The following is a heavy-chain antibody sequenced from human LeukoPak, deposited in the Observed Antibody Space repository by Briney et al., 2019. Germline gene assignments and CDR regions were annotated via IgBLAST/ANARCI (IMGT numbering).Heavy chain of an antibody. CDR1: GFTFNNYA. Sequence: LRLSCAASGFTFNNYAMNWVRQAPGKGLEWIGHIYDGGSANHNPSLNSRVTMSVDTSKNQFSLKLSSVTAADTAVYYCARETRLMGYSSGLGFNYWGQGTLVTVSS. CDR3: ARETRLMGYSSGLGFNY. D-gene: IGHD6-19*01. V-gene: IGHV4-59*01. CDR2: IYDGGSA. J-gene: IGHJ4*02.